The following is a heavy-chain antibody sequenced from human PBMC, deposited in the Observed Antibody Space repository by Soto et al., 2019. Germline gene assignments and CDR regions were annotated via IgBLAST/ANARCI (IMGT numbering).Heavy chain of an antibody. Sequence: PGESLKISCKGSGYSFTSYWISWVRQMPGKGLEWMGRIDPSDSYTNYSPSFQGHVTISADKSISTAYLQWSSLKASDTAMYYCARHVILASAGSGYYYGMDVWRQGTTVTVSS. J-gene: IGHJ6*02. V-gene: IGHV5-10-1*01. CDR1: GYSFTSYW. CDR3: ARHVILASAGSGYYYGMDV. D-gene: IGHD3-10*01. CDR2: IDPSDSYT.